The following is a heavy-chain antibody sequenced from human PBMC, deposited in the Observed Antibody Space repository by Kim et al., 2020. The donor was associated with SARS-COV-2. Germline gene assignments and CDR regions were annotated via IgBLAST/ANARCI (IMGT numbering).Heavy chain of an antibody. Sequence: SVKVSCKASGGTFSSYAISWVRQAPGQGLEWMGGIIPIFGTANYAQKFQGRVTITADESTSTAYMELSSLRSEDTAVYYCARDAGGSALDQMGGKRPAYMDVWGKGTTVTVSS. CDR2: IIPIFGTA. CDR3: ARDAGGSALDQMGGKRPAYMDV. D-gene: IGHD3-16*01. J-gene: IGHJ6*03. CDR1: GGTFSSYA. V-gene: IGHV1-69*13.